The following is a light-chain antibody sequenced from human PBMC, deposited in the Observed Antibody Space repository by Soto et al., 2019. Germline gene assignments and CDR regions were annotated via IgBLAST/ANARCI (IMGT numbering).Light chain of an antibody. Sequence: DIVMTPSPDSLTVSLGERATINCKSSQSVLYNSNNKNYVAWYQHKPGQPPKLLIYRASTRDSGVPDSITRGASGKDFTLTISRLQDEEVAIYIWQQYNIGRTFGGGTKVGIK. CDR2: RAS. V-gene: IGKV4-1*01. CDR1: QSVLYNSNNKNY. CDR3: QQYNIGRT. J-gene: IGKJ4*02.